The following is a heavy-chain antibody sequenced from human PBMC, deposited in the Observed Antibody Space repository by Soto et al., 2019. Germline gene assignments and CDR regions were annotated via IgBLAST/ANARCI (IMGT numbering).Heavy chain of an antibody. CDR1: GFTFSRFG. Sequence: GGSLRLSCAAFGFTFSRFGMHWVRQAPGKGLEWVGVIWYDGSKQYYADSVKGRVTISRDNSKNIVYLQMNSLRVDDTAIYYCARVSVSYLDYWGQGAPVTVSS. CDR2: IWYDGSKQ. V-gene: IGHV3-33*01. CDR3: ARVSVSYLDY. J-gene: IGHJ4*02.